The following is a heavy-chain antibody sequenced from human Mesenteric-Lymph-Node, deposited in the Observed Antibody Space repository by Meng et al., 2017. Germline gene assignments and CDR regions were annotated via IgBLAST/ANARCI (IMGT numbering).Heavy chain of an antibody. CDR3: AREGRSHQVGVSVY. CDR2: IYNSGST. CDR1: GGSISSGDYY. D-gene: IGHD2-21*01. Sequence: QVQRKESGPGLVKPSQTLSLTCTVSGGSISSGDYYWSWIRQPPGKGLEWIGYIYNSGSTYYNPSLKSRVTISVDTSKNQFSLKLRFVTAADTAVYYCAREGRSHQVGVSVYWGQGNLVTVSS. V-gene: IGHV4-30-4*01. J-gene: IGHJ4*02.